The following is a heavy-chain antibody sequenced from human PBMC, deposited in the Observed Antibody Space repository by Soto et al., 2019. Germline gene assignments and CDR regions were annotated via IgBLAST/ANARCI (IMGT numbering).Heavy chain of an antibody. D-gene: IGHD3-10*01. J-gene: IGHJ6*03. CDR2: ITWSSDSM. CDR1: GFTFYNHG. V-gene: IGHV3-9*01. CDR3: AKEDSGFSGYMDV. Sequence: VQLVESGGGLVQPGRSLRLSCVASGFTFYNHGMHWVRQAPGRGLEWVSGITWSSDSMGYADSVKVRFTISRDNAKNSLYLQMNSLRPEDTALYYCAKEDSGFSGYMDVWGKGTTVTVSS.